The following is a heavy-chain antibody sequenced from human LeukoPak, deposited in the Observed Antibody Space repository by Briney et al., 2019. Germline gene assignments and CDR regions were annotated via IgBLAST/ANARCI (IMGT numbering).Heavy chain of an antibody. Sequence: PGRSLRLSCAASGFTFSSYGMHWVRQAPGKGLEWVAVISHDGGNKYYADSVKGRFTISRDNSKNTLYLQMNSLRAEDTAVYCCARSAYYYDSRGYHNYYYGMDVWGQGTTVTVSS. CDR1: GFTFSSYG. J-gene: IGHJ6*02. V-gene: IGHV3-30*03. D-gene: IGHD3-22*01. CDR2: ISHDGGNK. CDR3: ARSAYYYDSRGYHNYYYGMDV.